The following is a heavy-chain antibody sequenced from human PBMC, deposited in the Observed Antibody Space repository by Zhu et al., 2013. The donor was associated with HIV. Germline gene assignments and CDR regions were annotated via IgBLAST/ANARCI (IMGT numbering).Heavy chain of an antibody. V-gene: IGHV1-2*02. J-gene: IGHJ4*02. CDR2: INSNSGGT. CDR1: GYTFTGYY. Sequence: QVQLVQSGAEVKKPGASVKVSCKASGYTFTGYYIHWVRQAPGQGLEWMGWINSNSGGTNYAQRFQGRVTMTRDTSISTAYMELSRLRSDDTAVYYCARDSPYYDFWSDPKGGYFDYWGQGTLVTVSS. CDR3: ARDSPYYDFWSDPKGGYFDY. D-gene: IGHD3-3*01.